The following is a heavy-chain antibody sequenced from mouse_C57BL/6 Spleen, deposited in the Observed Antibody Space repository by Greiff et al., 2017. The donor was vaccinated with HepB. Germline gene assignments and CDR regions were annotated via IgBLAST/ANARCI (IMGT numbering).Heavy chain of an antibody. CDR1: GYTFTSYW. Sequence: QVQLQQPGAELVKPGASVQLSCKASGYTFTSYWMHWVKQRPGQGLEWIGMIHPNSGSTNYNEKFKSKATLTVDKSSSTAYMQLSSLTSEDSAVYYCANYGSTHYYAMDYWGQGTSVTVSS. J-gene: IGHJ4*01. D-gene: IGHD1-1*01. CDR3: ANYGSTHYYAMDY. V-gene: IGHV1-64*01. CDR2: IHPNSGST.